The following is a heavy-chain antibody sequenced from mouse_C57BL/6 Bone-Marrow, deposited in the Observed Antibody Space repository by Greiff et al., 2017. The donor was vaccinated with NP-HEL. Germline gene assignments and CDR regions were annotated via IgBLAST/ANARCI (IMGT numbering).Heavy chain of an antibody. CDR3: ARSYGSSTGFAY. V-gene: IGHV14-2*01. CDR1: GFNIKDYY. Sequence: EVQLQQSGAELVKPGASVKLSCTASGFNIKDYYMHWVKQRAEQGLEWIGRIDPEDGETKYVPKFQGKATITADTSSNTAYLQLSSLTSEDTAVYYCARSYGSSTGFAYWGQGTLVTVSA. CDR2: IDPEDGET. D-gene: IGHD1-1*01. J-gene: IGHJ3*01.